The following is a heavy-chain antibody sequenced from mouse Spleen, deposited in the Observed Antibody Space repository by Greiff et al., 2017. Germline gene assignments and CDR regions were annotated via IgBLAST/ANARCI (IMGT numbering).Heavy chain of an antibody. D-gene: IGHD2-3*01. CDR3: ARFYDGYYRYAMDY. J-gene: IGHJ4*01. CDR1: GFTFSDYG. V-gene: IGHV5-17*01. CDR2: ISSGSSTI. Sequence: EVKLMESGGGLVKPGGSLKLSCAASGFTFSDYGMHWVRQAPEKGLEWVAYISSGSSTIYYADTVKGRFTISRDNAKNTLFLQMTSLRSEDTAMYYCARFYDGYYRYAMDYWGQGTSVTVSS.